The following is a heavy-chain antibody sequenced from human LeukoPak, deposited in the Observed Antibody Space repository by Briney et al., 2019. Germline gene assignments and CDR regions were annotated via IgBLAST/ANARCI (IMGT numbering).Heavy chain of an antibody. Sequence: SGGSLRLSCAASGFSFSSYAMSWVRQAPGKGLEWVSALGGSGGSTFYADSVKGRFTISRDNSKNTLYLQMNSLRAEDTAVYYCAKDGSSGDYYYFDYWGQGSLVTVSS. J-gene: IGHJ4*02. V-gene: IGHV3-23*01. CDR2: LGGSGGST. CDR3: AKDGSSGDYYYFDY. CDR1: GFSFSSYA. D-gene: IGHD3-22*01.